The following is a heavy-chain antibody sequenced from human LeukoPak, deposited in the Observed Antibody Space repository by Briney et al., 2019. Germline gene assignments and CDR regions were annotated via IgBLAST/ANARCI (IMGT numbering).Heavy chain of an antibody. J-gene: IGHJ4*02. CDR1: GYTFTGYY. CDR3: ARATPGYYGSGSPDY. D-gene: IGHD3-10*01. CDR2: INPNSGGT. V-gene: IGHV1-2*02. Sequence: GASVKVSCKASGYTFTGYYMHWVRQAPGQGLEWMGWINPNSGGTNYAQKFQGRVTMTRDTSISTAYMELSRLRSDDTAVYYCARATPGYYGSGSPDYWGQGTLVTVSS.